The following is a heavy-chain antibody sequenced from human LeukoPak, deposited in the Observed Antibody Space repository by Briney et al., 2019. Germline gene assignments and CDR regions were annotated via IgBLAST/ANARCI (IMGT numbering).Heavy chain of an antibody. CDR2: ISGSGGST. V-gene: IGHV3-23*01. J-gene: IGHJ6*03. D-gene: IGHD7-27*01. CDR3: AKLNNEPGDYYYYYMDV. CDR1: GFTFSSYA. Sequence: PGGSLRLSCAASGFTFSSYAMNWVRQAPGKGLEWVSAISGSGGSTYYADSVKGRFTISRDNSKNTLYLQMNSLRAEDTAVYYCAKLNNEPGDYYYYYMDVWGKGTTVTVSS.